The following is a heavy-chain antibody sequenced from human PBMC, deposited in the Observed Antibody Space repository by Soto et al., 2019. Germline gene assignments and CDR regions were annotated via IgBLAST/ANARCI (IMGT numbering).Heavy chain of an antibody. D-gene: IGHD6-19*01. CDR3: TTSRRHSSGWDSAEYFQH. J-gene: IGHJ1*01. Sequence: GESLKISCAASGFTFSNAWMSWVRQAPGKGLEWVGRIKSKTDGGTTDYAAPVKGRFTISRDDSKNTLYLQMNSLKTEDTAVYYCTTSRRHSSGWDSAEYFQHWGQGTLVTVSS. CDR2: IKSKTDGGTT. CDR1: GFTFSNAW. V-gene: IGHV3-15*01.